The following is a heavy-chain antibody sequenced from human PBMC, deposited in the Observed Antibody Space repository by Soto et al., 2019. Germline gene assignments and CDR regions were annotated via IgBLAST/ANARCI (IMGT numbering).Heavy chain of an antibody. Sequence: GGSLRLSCVVSGFTFSSYAMTWVRQAPRKGLEWVSAISGGDGSPSYADSVKGRFTISRDNSKNTLYLHMNSLRADDTAAYYCAKWHTYNYDSLAFSGFDCWGQGTQVTVSS. CDR3: AKWHTYNYDSLAFSGFDC. J-gene: IGHJ4*02. D-gene: IGHD3-16*01. CDR1: GFTFSSYA. CDR2: ISGGDGSP. V-gene: IGHV3-23*01.